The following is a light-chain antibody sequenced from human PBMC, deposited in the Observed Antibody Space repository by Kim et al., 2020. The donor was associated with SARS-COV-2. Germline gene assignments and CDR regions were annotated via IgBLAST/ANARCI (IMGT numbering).Light chain of an antibody. CDR3: QKYNSAPWT. CDR2: AAS. Sequence: ASIGDRVTITCRASQDIANSLTLYQQKPSKVPKLLMYAASTLQSGVPSRFSGSGSGTQFTLTIGSLQTEDVATYYCQKYNSAPWTFGPGTKVDIK. CDR1: QDIANS. V-gene: IGKV1-27*01. J-gene: IGKJ1*01.